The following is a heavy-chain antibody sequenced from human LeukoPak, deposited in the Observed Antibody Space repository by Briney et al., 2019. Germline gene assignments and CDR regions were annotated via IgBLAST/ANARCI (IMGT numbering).Heavy chain of an antibody. V-gene: IGHV3-21*01. CDR2: ISSSSSYI. CDR3: ARDPGAVATYTRFDP. D-gene: IGHD6-19*01. CDR1: GFTSSSYS. Sequence: GASLRLSCAASGFTSSSYSMHGVPQAPGKGLEWVTSISSSSSYIYYTDSVKGRFSISRDNAKNSLYLQMNSLSAEDTAVYYCARDPGAVATYTRFDPWGQGTLVTVSS. J-gene: IGHJ5*02.